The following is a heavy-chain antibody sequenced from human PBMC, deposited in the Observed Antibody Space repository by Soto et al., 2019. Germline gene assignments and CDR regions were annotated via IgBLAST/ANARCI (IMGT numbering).Heavy chain of an antibody. D-gene: IGHD6-13*01. CDR1: GYTFTGYY. CDR2: INPNSGGT. V-gene: IGHV1-2*02. CDR3: ARELAAAGPPAFYY. J-gene: IGHJ4*02. Sequence: GASVKVSCKASGYTFTGYYMHWVRQAPGQGLEWMGWINPNSGGTNYAQKFQGRVTMTRDTSISTAYMELSRLRSDDTAVYYCARELAAAGPPAFYYWGQGTLVTVSS.